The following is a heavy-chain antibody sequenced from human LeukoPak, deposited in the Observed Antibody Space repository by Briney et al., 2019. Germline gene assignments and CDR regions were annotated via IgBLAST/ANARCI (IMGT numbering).Heavy chain of an antibody. CDR2: IYRDGST. D-gene: IGHD1-26*01. CDR1: GFTVSSNY. J-gene: IGHJ4*02. CDR3: VRIWEGAY. V-gene: IGHV3-66*01. Sequence: GGSLRLSCAASGFTVSSNYVSWVRQAPGKGLEWVSSIYRDGSTYYADSVKGRFTISRDNAKNTLYLQMNSLRAEDTAVYYCVRIWEGAYWGQGTLVTVSS.